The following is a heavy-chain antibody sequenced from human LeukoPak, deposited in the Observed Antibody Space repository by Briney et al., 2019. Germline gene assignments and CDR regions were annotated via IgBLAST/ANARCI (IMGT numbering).Heavy chain of an antibody. CDR2: IYTSGST. J-gene: IGHJ4*02. Sequence: SQTLSLTCTLSGGSISSDTYYWNWIRQPAGKGLEWIGRIYTSGSTNYNPSLKSRVTISVDTSKNQFSLKLSSVTAADTSVYYCARYTVARRYFDYWGQGTLVTVSS. CDR3: ARYTVARRYFDY. CDR1: GGSISSDTYY. V-gene: IGHV4-61*02. D-gene: IGHD6-19*01.